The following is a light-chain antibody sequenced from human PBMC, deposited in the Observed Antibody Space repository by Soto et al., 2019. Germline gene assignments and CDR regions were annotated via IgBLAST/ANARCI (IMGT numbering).Light chain of an antibody. J-gene: IGKJ1*01. CDR2: GAS. CDR3: QQCNNWPPGT. CDR1: QSVSSN. V-gene: IGKV3-15*01. Sequence: EIVMTQSPATLSVSPGERATLSCRASQSVSSNLAWYQQKPGQAPRLLIYGASTRATGIPARFSGSRSGTEFTLTISSLQSEDFAVYYCQQCNNWPPGTFGQGTKVEIK.